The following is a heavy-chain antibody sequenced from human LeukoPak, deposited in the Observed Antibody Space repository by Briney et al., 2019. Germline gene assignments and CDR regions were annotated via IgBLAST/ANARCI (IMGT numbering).Heavy chain of an antibody. CDR1: GGSISSYY. CDR2: IYYSGST. V-gene: IGHV4-59*01. D-gene: IGHD3-9*01. CDR3: ARGDILTGYSSYY. Sequence: PSETLSLTCTVSGGSISSYYWSWIRQPPGKGLEWIGYIYYSGSTNYNPSLKSRVTISVDTSKNQFSLKVNSVTAADTAVYYCARGDILTGYSSYYWGQGTLVTVSS. J-gene: IGHJ4*02.